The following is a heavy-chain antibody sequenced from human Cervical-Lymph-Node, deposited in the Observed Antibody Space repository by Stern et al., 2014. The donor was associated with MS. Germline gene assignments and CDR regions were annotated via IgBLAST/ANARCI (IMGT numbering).Heavy chain of an antibody. CDR1: GDTFSSYA. CDR3: ARGGGLVGYFDY. V-gene: IGHV1-69*06. CDR2: ITLVFGTT. J-gene: IGHJ4*02. D-gene: IGHD1-26*01. Sequence: VQLVESGAEVKKPGSSVKVSCTASGDTFSSYAINWVRQVPGQGLEWMGGITLVFGTTNYAQKFQGRVTITADKSTNTAYMELMTLRSEDTAVYYCARGGGLVGYFDYWGQGTLVSVSS.